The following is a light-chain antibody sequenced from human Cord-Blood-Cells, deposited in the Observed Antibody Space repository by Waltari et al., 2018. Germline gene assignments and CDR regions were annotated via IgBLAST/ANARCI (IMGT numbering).Light chain of an antibody. J-gene: IGLJ1*01. CDR2: EDN. V-gene: IGLV6-57*03. Sequence: NFMLTQPHSVSESPGKTVTISCTRSSGSIASNYVQWYQQRPGSAPTPVLSEDNQRPSGVPDRFACSIDSSSNSASLTISGLKTEDEADYYCQSYDSSNHYVFGTGTKVTVL. CDR1: SGSIASNY. CDR3: QSYDSSNHYV.